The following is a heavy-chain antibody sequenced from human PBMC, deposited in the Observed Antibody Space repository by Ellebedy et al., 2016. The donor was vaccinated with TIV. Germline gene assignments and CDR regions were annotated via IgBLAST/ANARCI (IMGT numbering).Heavy chain of an antibody. Sequence: WVRQAPGKGLEWIANIYYSGSTYYNPSLKSRVTISVDTSKNQFSLKLSSVTAADTAVYYCVRGSPTRNIVVVTMGRNNWFDPWGQGTLVTVSS. J-gene: IGHJ5*02. D-gene: IGHD2-21*02. CDR2: IYYSGST. V-gene: IGHV4-39*07. CDR3: VRGSPTRNIVVVTMGRNNWFDP.